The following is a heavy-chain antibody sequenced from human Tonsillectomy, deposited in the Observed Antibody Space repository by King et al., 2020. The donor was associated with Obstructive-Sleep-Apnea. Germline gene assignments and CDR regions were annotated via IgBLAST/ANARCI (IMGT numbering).Heavy chain of an antibody. V-gene: IGHV4-39*02. Sequence: LQLQESGPGLVKPAETLSLTCTVSGGSVSSNNYYWGWIRQPPVKGLEWIATIYYTGTTYYNPSLKSRVTMSVDTSKNQFSLRLSSVTAADTALYFCARAHPYGPLYYFDSWGQGTLVTVSS. J-gene: IGHJ4*02. CDR1: GGSVSSNNYY. CDR2: IYYTGTT. CDR3: ARAHPYGPLYYFDS. D-gene: IGHD3-10*01.